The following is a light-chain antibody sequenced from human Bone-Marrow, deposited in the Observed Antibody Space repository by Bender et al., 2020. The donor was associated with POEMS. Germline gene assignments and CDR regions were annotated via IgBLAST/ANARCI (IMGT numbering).Light chain of an antibody. CDR3: SSYTSTSTVVI. Sequence: QPALTQPRSVSGPPGQSVTMSCTGFPTDVGVYQYVSWYQQTPGKAPKLIIFDFTERPSGVPDPFSGSKSANTASLTISGLRTEDEGDYYCSSYTSTSTVVIFGGGTRVTVL. CDR1: PTDVGVYQY. CDR2: DFT. V-gene: IGLV2-11*01. J-gene: IGLJ2*01.